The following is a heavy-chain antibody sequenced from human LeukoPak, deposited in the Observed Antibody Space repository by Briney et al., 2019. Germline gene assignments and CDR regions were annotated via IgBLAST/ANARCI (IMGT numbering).Heavy chain of an antibody. D-gene: IGHD6-19*01. V-gene: IGHV3-13*01. CDR1: GFTFSSYD. CDR3: ARGAVAGPCMDV. J-gene: IGHJ6*02. CDR2: IGTAGDT. Sequence: GGSLRLSCAASGFTFSSYDMHWVRQATGKGLEWVSAIGTAGDTYYPGSVKGRFTISRENAKNSLYLQMNSLRGGDTAVYYCARGAVAGPCMDVWGQGTTVTVSS.